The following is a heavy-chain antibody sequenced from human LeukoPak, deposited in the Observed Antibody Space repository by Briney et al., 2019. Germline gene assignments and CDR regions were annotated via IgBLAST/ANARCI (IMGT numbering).Heavy chain of an antibody. J-gene: IGHJ4*02. CDR3: AKDRGYDLGPDY. CDR1: GFTFSSCG. D-gene: IGHD5-12*01. V-gene: IGHV3-30*18. CDR2: VSYDGSNK. Sequence: PGGSLRLSCAASGFTFSSCGMHWVRQDPGKGLEWVAVVSYDGSNKYYADSVKGRFTISRDNSKNTLYLQMNSLRAEDTAVYYCAKDRGYDLGPDYWGQGTLVTVSS.